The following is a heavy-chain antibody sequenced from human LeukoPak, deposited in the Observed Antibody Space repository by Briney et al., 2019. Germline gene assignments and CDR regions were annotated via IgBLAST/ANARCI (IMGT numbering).Heavy chain of an antibody. D-gene: IGHD3-3*01. V-gene: IGHV3-23*01. Sequence: GGSLRLSCAASGFTFSSYAMSWVRQAPGKGLEWVSAISGSGGSTYYADSVKGRSTISRDNSKNTLYLQMNSLRAEDTAVYYCAKDLLRAYDFWSGYSSWGQGTLVTVSS. CDR1: GFTFSSYA. J-gene: IGHJ5*02. CDR3: AKDLLRAYDFWSGYSS. CDR2: ISGSGGST.